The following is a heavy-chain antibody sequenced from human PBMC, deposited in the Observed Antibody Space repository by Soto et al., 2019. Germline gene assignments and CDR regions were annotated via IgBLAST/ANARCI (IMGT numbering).Heavy chain of an antibody. J-gene: IGHJ6*02. CDR3: ARGILYGAGGHKHYYFGMDV. V-gene: IGHV3-13*01. Sequence: LRLSCAASGFTLSSYDMHWVRQVTGKGLEWISVISSAGDSYYLDSVRGRFTISGENAKNSLYLQMNSLRAGDTAVYYCARGILYGAGGHKHYYFGMDVWGQGPTVTVYS. CDR2: ISSAGDS. CDR1: GFTLSSYD. D-gene: IGHD3-16*01.